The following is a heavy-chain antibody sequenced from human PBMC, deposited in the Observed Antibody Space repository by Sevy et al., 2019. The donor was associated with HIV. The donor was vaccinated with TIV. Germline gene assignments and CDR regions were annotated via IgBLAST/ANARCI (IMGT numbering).Heavy chain of an antibody. Sequence: GGSLRLSCAASGFTFSSYAMSWVRQAPGKGLEWVGFIRSKAYGGTTEYAASVKGRFTISRDDSKSIAYLQMNSLKTEDTAVYYCTRGCSGGSCYSDLFYYYGMDVWGQGTTVTVSS. J-gene: IGHJ6*02. D-gene: IGHD2-15*01. CDR2: IRSKAYGGTT. CDR1: GFTFSSYA. V-gene: IGHV3-49*04. CDR3: TRGCSGGSCYSDLFYYYGMDV.